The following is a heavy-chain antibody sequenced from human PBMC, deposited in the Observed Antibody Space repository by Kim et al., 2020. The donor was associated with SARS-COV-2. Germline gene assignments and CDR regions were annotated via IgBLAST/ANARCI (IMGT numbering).Heavy chain of an antibody. V-gene: IGHV3-66*01. CDR3: AIQPDSSRWYYYYYYLNV. Sequence: GGSLRLSCAASGITVSSNVMRWVRQAPGKGLEWISVIYSGGSTYYADSVMGRLRMSRDHYKNTVVLQVNSLIHEDTAVYYYAIQPDSSRWYYYYYYLNVGGSEATITAAS. D-gene: IGHD6-13*01. CDR1: GITVSSNV. J-gene: IGHJ6*03. CDR2: IYSGGST.